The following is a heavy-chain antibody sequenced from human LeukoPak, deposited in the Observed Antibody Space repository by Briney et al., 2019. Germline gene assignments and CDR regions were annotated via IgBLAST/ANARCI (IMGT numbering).Heavy chain of an antibody. CDR2: IRYDGTNK. CDR3: ARLYSTGWYGGPDN. CDR1: GFSFSNYG. Sequence: PGGSLRLSCAASGFSFSNYGMHWVRQAPGKGLEWVAFIRYDGTNKYYADSVKGQFTISRDSSKNTLYLQMNSLRAEDTAVYYCARLYSTGWYGGPDNWGQGTLVVVSS. V-gene: IGHV3-30*02. J-gene: IGHJ4*02. D-gene: IGHD6-19*01.